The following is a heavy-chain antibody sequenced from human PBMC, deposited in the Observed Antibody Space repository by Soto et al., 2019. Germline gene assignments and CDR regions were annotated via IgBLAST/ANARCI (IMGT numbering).Heavy chain of an antibody. CDR2: ISISGGNT. CDR3: ANQIRPNEY. Sequence: EVQLLESGGGLVQPGGSLRLSCAASGLPFSSHAMSWVRQAPGKGLERVSSISISGGNTYYADSVRGRFTISRDIPKTSWYLHMNSLAAEDTAISYCANQIRPNEYWGQGTLVTVSS. CDR1: GLPFSSHA. J-gene: IGHJ4*02. D-gene: IGHD4-17*01. V-gene: IGHV3-23*01.